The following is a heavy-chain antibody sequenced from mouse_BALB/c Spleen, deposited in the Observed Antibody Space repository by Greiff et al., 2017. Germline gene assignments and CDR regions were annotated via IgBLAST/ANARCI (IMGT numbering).Heavy chain of an antibody. CDR1: GFTFSSYT. CDR2: ISNGGGST. CDR3: ARHPLYGSSRYFDY. D-gene: IGHD1-1*01. V-gene: IGHV5-12-2*01. Sequence: EVMLVESGGGLVQPGGSLKLSCAASGFTFSSYTMSWVRQTPEKRLEWVAYISNGGGSTYYPDTVKGRFTISRDNAKNTLYLQMSSLKSEDTAMYYCARHPLYGSSRYFDYWGQGTTLTVSS. J-gene: IGHJ2*01.